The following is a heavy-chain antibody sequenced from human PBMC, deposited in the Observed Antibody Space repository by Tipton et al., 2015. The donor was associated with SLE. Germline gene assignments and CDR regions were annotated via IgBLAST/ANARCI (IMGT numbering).Heavy chain of an antibody. CDR2: IYYSGTT. Sequence: LRLSCTVSGGSITSHYWSWIRQPPGKGLEWIGYIYYSGTTRYNPSLKSRVTISVDTSKNQFSLKLTSLTAADTAIYYCARDERYDYYGVDVWGQGTTVTVSS. J-gene: IGHJ6*02. CDR1: GGSITSHY. D-gene: IGHD1-1*01. CDR3: ARDERYDYYGVDV. V-gene: IGHV4-59*11.